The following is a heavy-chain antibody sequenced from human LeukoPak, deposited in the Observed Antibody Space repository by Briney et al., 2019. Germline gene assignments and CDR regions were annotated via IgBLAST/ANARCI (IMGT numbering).Heavy chain of an antibody. CDR1: GFTFSDSP. Sequence: GGSLRLSCAASGFTFSDSPMHWVRQAPGKGLEWVTFIRSDGSNKYYADSVKGRFSISRDNSRNTLSLQMNSLRAEDTAVYYCAKDLGYSDDYWGQGTLVTVSS. V-gene: IGHV3-30*02. J-gene: IGHJ4*02. CDR2: IRSDGSNK. D-gene: IGHD5-18*01. CDR3: AKDLGYSDDY.